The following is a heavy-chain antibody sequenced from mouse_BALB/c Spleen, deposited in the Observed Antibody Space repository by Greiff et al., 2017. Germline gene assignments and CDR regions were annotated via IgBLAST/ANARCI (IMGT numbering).Heavy chain of an antibody. V-gene: IGHV2-6-4*01. Sequence: VQVVESGPGLVAPSQSLSITCTVSGFSLSRYSVHWVRQPPGKGLEWLGMIWGGGSTDYNSALKSRPSISKDNSKSQVFLKMNSLQTDDTAMYYCARSYGSSYFYWYFDVWGAGTTVTVSS. J-gene: IGHJ1*01. CDR3: ARSYGSSYFYWYFDV. CDR2: IWGGGST. D-gene: IGHD1-1*01. CDR1: GFSLSRYS.